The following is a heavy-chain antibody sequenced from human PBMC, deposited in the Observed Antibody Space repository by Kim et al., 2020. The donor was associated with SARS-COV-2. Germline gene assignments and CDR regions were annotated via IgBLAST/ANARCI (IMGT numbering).Heavy chain of an antibody. CDR2: INHSGST. J-gene: IGHJ6*03. D-gene: IGHD2-15*01. Sequence: SETLSLTCAVYGGSFSGYYWSWIRQPPGKGLEWIGEINHSGSTNYNPSLESRVTISVDTSKNQFSLKLSSVTAADTAVYYCARRHGYCSGGSCCRSYYYYYMDDWGKGTTVTVSS. V-gene: IGHV4-34*01. CDR3: ARRHGYCSGGSCCRSYYYYYMDD. CDR1: GGSFSGYY.